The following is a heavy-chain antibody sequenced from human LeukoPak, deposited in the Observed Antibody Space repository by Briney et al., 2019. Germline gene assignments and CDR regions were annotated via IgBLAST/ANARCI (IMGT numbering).Heavy chain of an antibody. CDR2: INHSGNT. V-gene: IGHV4-34*01. J-gene: IGHJ4*02. CDR3: AREVRGSYLDYFDY. Sequence: SETLSLTCAVYGGSFSGYYWSWIRQPPGKGLEWVGEINHSGNTNYNPSLKSRVTISVDTSKNQFSLKLNSVTAADTAVYYCAREVRGSYLDYFDYWGQGTLVTVSS. CDR1: GGSFSGYY. D-gene: IGHD1-26*01.